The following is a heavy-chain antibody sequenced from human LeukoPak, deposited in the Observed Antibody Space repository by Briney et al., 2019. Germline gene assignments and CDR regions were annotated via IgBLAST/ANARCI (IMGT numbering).Heavy chain of an antibody. CDR1: GFTFSSYA. CDR2: VSGSGGST. Sequence: GGSLRLSCAASGFTFSSYAMSWVRQAPGKGLEWVSAVSGSGGSTYYADSVKGRFTISRDNSKNTLYLQMNSLRAEDTAVYYCAKLFWDPSTVTHFDHWGQGTLVTVSS. CDR3: AKLFWDPSTVTHFDH. D-gene: IGHD4-17*01. V-gene: IGHV3-23*01. J-gene: IGHJ4*02.